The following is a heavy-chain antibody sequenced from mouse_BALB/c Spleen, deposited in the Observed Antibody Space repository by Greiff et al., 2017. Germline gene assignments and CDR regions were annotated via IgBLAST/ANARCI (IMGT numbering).Heavy chain of an antibody. CDR3: AREAYYYRGPMDY. Sequence: EVQLVESGGGLVKPGGSLKLSCAASGFTFSSYAMSWVRQSPEKRLEWVAEISSGGSYTYYPDTVTGRFTISRDNAKNTLYLEMSSLRSEDTAMYYCAREAYYYRGPMDYWGQGTSVTVSS. CDR2: ISSGGSYT. CDR1: GFTFSSYA. D-gene: IGHD2-12*01. V-gene: IGHV5-9-4*01. J-gene: IGHJ4*01.